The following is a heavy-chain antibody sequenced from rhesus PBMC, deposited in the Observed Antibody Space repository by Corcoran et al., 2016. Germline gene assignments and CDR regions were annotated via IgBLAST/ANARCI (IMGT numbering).Heavy chain of an antibody. Sequence: EVQLVQSGAEVKRPGESLKISCKTSGYSFTRYWFTWVRQMPGKGVEWIVAIDPTDSETRYSPSFQGQVTISAYKSISTTYLQWSSLKASDSATYYCAKAGDYFAYWYFDLWGPGTPITISS. CDR1: GYSFTRYW. D-gene: IGHD3-34*01. V-gene: IGHV5-2*01. J-gene: IGHJ2*01. CDR3: AKAGDYFAYWYFDL. CDR2: IDPTDSET.